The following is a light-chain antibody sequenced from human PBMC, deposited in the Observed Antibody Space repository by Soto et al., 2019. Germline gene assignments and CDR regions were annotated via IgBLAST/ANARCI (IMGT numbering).Light chain of an antibody. CDR3: QQYGSSPLT. J-gene: IGKJ4*01. CDR1: QSLSSSY. Sequence: EIVLTQSPGTLSLSPGERATLSCRASQSLSSSYLAWYQQKPGQAPRLLIYDASSRATGIPDRFSGSGSGTDFTLSMSKLEPEDYAVYYCQQYGSSPLTFCGGTKVEIK. CDR2: DAS. V-gene: IGKV3-20*01.